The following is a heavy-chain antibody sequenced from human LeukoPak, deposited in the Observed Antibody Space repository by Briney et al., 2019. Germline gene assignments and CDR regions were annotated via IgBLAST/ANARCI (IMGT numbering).Heavy chain of an antibody. J-gene: IGHJ4*02. CDR3: ARGRGSGRQNYFDY. D-gene: IGHD6-19*01. CDR2: INHSGST. V-gene: IGHV4-34*01. CDR1: GGSFSGYY. Sequence: PSETLSLTCAVYGGSFSGYYWSWIRQPPGKGLEWIGEINHSGSTSYNPSLKSRVTISVDTSKNQFSLKLSSVTAADTAVYYCARGRGSGRQNYFDYWGQGTLVTVSS.